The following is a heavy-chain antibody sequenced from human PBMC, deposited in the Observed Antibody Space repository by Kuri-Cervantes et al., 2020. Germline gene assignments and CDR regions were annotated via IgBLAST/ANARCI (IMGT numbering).Heavy chain of an antibody. CDR2: IKQDGSEK. V-gene: IGHV3-7*01. D-gene: IGHD6-13*01. Sequence: GESLKISCAASGFTFSSYWMSWVRQAPGKGLEWVANIKQDGSEKYYADSVKGRFTISRDNSKNTLYLQMNSLRAEDTAVYYCARVGDSGDYYWGQGALVTVSS. CDR3: ARVGDSGDYY. J-gene: IGHJ4*02. CDR1: GFTFSSYW.